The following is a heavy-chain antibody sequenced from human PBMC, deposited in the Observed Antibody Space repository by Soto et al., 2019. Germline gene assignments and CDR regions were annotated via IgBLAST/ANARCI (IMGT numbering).Heavy chain of an antibody. CDR2: IFYSGTT. CDR1: GQSITGYY. D-gene: IGHD3-10*01. V-gene: IGHV4-59*01. Sequence: SETLYLNCTVSGQSITGYYLCWIRQPPGKGLEWIGYIFYSGTTNYNPSFKSRVSISADTSENQFSLKLISVTAADTAVYYCTRVLGSGVSDYWGQGILVS. CDR3: TRVLGSGVSDY. J-gene: IGHJ4*02.